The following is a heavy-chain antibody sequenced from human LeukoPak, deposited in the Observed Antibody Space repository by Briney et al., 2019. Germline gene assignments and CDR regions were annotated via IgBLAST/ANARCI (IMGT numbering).Heavy chain of an antibody. V-gene: IGHV3-21*01. Sequence: GGSLRLSCAASGFTFSSYSMNWVRQAPGKGLEWDSSISSSSSYIYYADSVKGRFTISRDNAKNSLYLQMNSLRAEDTAVYYCARTPDSSGYFHWFDPWGQGTLVTVSS. J-gene: IGHJ5*02. CDR2: ISSSSSYI. D-gene: IGHD3-22*01. CDR1: GFTFSSYS. CDR3: ARTPDSSGYFHWFDP.